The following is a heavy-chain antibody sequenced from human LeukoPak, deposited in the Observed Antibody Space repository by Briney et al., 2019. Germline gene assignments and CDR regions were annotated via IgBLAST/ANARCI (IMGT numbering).Heavy chain of an antibody. Sequence: GGSLRLSCAASGFTFSDYYMSWIRQAPGKGLEWVSYISSSGSTIYYADSVKGGFTISRDNAKNSLYLQMNSPRAEDTAVYYCAREGSLTSSFDYWGQGTLVTVSS. J-gene: IGHJ4*02. V-gene: IGHV3-11*01. CDR1: GFTFSDYY. D-gene: IGHD3-10*01. CDR2: ISSSGSTI. CDR3: AREGSLTSSFDY.